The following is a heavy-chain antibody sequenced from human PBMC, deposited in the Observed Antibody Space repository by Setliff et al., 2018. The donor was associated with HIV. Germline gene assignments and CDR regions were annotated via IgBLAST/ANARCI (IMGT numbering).Heavy chain of an antibody. CDR1: GGSISSDNW. Sequence: SSETLSLTCAVSGGSISSDNWWTWVRQAPGKGLEWIGETTHSGGTKYNPSLKSRVTMSVDTSKKQFSLNLSSVTAADTAVYYCAGHYDSGGYYYFHWGQGTLVTVSS. D-gene: IGHD3-22*01. J-gene: IGHJ4*02. CDR2: TTHSGGT. CDR3: AGHYDSGGYYYFH. V-gene: IGHV4-4*02.